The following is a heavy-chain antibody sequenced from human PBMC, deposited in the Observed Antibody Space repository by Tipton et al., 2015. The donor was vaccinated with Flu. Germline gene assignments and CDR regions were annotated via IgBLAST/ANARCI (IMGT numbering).Heavy chain of an antibody. CDR2: IYHSGST. D-gene: IGHD4-17*01. V-gene: IGHV4-38-2*02. CDR3: ARGPIYGDYMTTSTFDY. CDR1: GYPISNTYY. J-gene: IGHJ4*02. Sequence: TLSLTCTVSGYPISNTYYWGWIRQPPGKGLEWIGNIYHSGSTYYNPSLKSRVTISIHTSKNQFSLKLSSVTAADTAVYYCARGPIYGDYMTTSTFDYWGQGTLVTVAS.